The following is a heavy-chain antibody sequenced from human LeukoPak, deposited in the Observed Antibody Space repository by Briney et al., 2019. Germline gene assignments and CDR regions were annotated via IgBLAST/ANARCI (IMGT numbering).Heavy chain of an antibody. D-gene: IGHD4-17*01. V-gene: IGHV3-7*01. CDR3: TRDEGATVTTFRFDY. J-gene: IGHJ4*02. CDR2: INHDGNEK. CDR1: GFTFSNYY. Sequence: PGGSLRLSCTASGFTFSNYYMAWVRQAPGKGLEWVGNINHDGNEKLYLDSVKGRFTISRDNAKNSLYLQMNSLRAEDTAVYYCTRDEGATVTTFRFDYWGQGTLVSVSS.